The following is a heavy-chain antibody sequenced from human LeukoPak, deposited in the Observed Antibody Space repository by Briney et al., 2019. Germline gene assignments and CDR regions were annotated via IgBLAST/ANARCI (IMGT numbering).Heavy chain of an antibody. J-gene: IGHJ4*02. D-gene: IGHD3-9*01. CDR3: AGTGYDIIFDY. Sequence: GGSLRLSCLASGFTFSNWAITWVRQAPGKGLEWVSYISSRGSTIYYADSVKGRFTISRDNAKNSLYLQMNSLRAEDTAVYYCAGTGYDIIFDYWGQGTLVTVSS. CDR1: GFTFSNWA. CDR2: ISSRGSTI. V-gene: IGHV3-48*03.